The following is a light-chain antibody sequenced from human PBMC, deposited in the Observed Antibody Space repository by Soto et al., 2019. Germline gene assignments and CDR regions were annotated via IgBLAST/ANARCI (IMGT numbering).Light chain of an antibody. V-gene: IGLV2-23*01. CDR3: CSYAGSSTPYV. CDR1: SSDVGRYNL. J-gene: IGLJ1*01. Sequence: QSALTQPASVSGSPGQSITISCTGTSSDVGRYNLVSWYQQHPGKAPKLMIYEGSKRPSGVSNRFSGSTSGNTASLTISGLQAEDEADYYCCSYAGSSTPYVFGTGTKLTVL. CDR2: EGS.